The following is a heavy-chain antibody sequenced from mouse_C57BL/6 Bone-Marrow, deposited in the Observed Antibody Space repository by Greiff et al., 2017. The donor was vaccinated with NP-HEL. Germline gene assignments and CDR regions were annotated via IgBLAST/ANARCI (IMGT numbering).Heavy chain of an antibody. CDR3: ARDGIYYYGSSYGSYWYFDV. D-gene: IGHD1-1*01. Sequence: EVQLQESGPGLVKPSQTVFLTCTVTGISITTGNYRWSWIRQFPGNKLVWIGYIYYSGTITYNPSLTSRTTITRDTPKNQFFLEMNALTAEDTATSYWARDGIYYYGSSYGSYWYFDVWGTGTTVTVSS. J-gene: IGHJ1*03. V-gene: IGHV3-5*01. CDR1: GISITTGNYR. CDR2: IYYSGTI.